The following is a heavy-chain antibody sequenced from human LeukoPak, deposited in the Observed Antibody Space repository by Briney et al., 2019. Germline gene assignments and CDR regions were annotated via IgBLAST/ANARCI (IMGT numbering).Heavy chain of an antibody. Sequence: GGSLRLSCAASGFTLSSYWMSWVRQAPGKGLEWVANIKQDGTEKYYVDSVKGRFTISRDSAKNSLYLQMNSLRAEDTAVYYCARWGYADYRTPPEYWGQGTLVTVSS. D-gene: IGHD4-17*01. J-gene: IGHJ4*02. CDR2: IKQDGTEK. V-gene: IGHV3-7*01. CDR1: GFTLSSYW. CDR3: ARWGYADYRTPPEY.